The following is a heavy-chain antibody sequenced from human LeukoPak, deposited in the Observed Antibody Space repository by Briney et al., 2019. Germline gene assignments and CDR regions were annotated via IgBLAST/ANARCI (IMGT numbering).Heavy chain of an antibody. Sequence: SETLSLTCAVYGGSFSGYYWSWIRQPPGKGLEWIGEINHSGSTSYNPSLKSRVTISVDTSKNQFSLKLSSVTAADTAVYYCARGGYDFWSGRTDYFDYWGQGTLVTVSS. CDR1: GGSFSGYY. V-gene: IGHV4-34*01. D-gene: IGHD3-3*01. CDR3: ARGGYDFWSGRTDYFDY. J-gene: IGHJ4*02. CDR2: INHSGST.